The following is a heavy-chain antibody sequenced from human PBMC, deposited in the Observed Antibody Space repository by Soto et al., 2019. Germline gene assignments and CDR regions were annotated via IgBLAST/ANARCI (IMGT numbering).Heavy chain of an antibody. J-gene: IGHJ4*02. CDR2: IDPSDSQT. V-gene: IGHV5-10-1*01. CDR3: ARQIYDSDTGPNFQYYFDS. CDR1: GYSFAGYW. Sequence: PGESLKISCKGSGYSFAGYWITWVRQKPGKGLEWMGRIDPSDSQTYYSPSFRGHVTISATKSITTVFLQWSSLRASDTAMYYCARQIYDSDTGPNFQYYFDSWGQGTPVTVSA. D-gene: IGHD3-22*01.